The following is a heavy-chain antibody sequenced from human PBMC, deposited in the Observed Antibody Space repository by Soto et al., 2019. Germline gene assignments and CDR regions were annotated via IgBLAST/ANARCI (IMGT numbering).Heavy chain of an antibody. CDR3: GRRGYYGMDV. D-gene: IGHD3-22*01. V-gene: IGHV4-39*01. CDR2: LYYSGST. CDR1: GGSISSSSYY. Sequence: ASETLSLTCTVSGGSISSSSYYWGWIRQPPGKGLEWIGSLYYSGSTFYNPSLKSRVTISVDTLYVQMNSLQTDDTGVYYCSHAPGRRGYYGMDVWGQGTTVTVSS. J-gene: IGHJ6*02.